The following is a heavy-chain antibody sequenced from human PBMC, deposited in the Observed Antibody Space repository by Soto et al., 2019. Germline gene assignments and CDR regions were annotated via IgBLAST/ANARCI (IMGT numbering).Heavy chain of an antibody. D-gene: IGHD6-13*01. J-gene: IGHJ5*02. Sequence: SETLSLTCTVSGGSISSYYWSWIRQPPGKGLEWIGYIYYSGSTNYNPSLKSRVTISVDTSKNQFSLKLSSVTAADTAVYYCARDNGGAAAGNWFDPWGQGTLVTVSS. CDR1: GGSISSYY. CDR2: IYYSGST. V-gene: IGHV4-59*01. CDR3: ARDNGGAAAGNWFDP.